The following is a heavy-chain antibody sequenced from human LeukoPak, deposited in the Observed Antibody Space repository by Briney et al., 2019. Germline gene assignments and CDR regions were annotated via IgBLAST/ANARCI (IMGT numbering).Heavy chain of an antibody. D-gene: IGHD2-2*01. CDR2: IRYDGDNI. V-gene: IGHV3-30*02. J-gene: IGHJ4*02. CDR1: GFTFSSYG. CDR3: AKNQYQMRYYFDY. Sequence: PGGSLRLSYAASGFTFSSYGMHWVRQAPGKGLEWVAFIRYDGDNIYYADSVKGRFTISRDNSKNTLYLQMNSLRAEDTAVYYCAKNQYQMRYYFDYWGQGTLVTVSS.